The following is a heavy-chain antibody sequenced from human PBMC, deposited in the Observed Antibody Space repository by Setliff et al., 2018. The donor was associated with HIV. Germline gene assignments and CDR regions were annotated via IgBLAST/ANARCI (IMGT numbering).Heavy chain of an antibody. CDR1: GFAFSDYD. V-gene: IGHV3-13*01. J-gene: IGHJ4*02. D-gene: IGHD3-22*01. Sequence: SLRLSCATSGFAFSDYDFHWVRQVTGEGLEWVSAIGTGGDTYYADSVKGRFTISRENAKNSLYLQMNSLRAEDTAVYYCAKSSNYYDSSGLHYFDYWGQGTLVTVSS. CDR2: IGTGGDT. CDR3: AKSSNYYDSSGLHYFDY.